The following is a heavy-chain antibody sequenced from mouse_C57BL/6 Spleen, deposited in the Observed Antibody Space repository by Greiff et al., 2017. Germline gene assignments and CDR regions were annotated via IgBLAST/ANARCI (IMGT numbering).Heavy chain of an antibody. D-gene: IGHD2-3*01. V-gene: IGHV1-72*01. CDR2: IDPTSGGT. CDR1: GYTFTSYW. Sequence: QVQLQQPGAELVKPGASVKLSCKASGYTFTSYWMHWVKQRPGRGLEWIGRIDPTSGGTKYNEKFKSKATLTVDKPSSTAYMQLSSLTSEASAVYYCARGALCGKEAWFAYWGQGTLVTVSA. J-gene: IGHJ3*01. CDR3: ARGALCGKEAWFAY.